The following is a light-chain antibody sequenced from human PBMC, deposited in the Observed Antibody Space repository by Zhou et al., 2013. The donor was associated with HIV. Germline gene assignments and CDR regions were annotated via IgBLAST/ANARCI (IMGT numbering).Light chain of an antibody. V-gene: IGKV3-20*01. Sequence: EIVLTQSPATLSLSPGERATLSCRASQSVSSYLAWYQQKPGQAPRLLIYDAFNRAAGIPDRFSGSGSGTDFTLTISRLEPEDFAVYYCQQYGRSPPTFGQGTKVEIK. CDR1: QSVSSY. CDR2: DAF. CDR3: QQYGRSPPT. J-gene: IGKJ1*01.